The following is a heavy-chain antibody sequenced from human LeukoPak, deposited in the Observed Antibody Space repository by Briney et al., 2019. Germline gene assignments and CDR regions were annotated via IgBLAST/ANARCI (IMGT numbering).Heavy chain of an antibody. CDR3: ASLSAVAGNVY. J-gene: IGHJ4*02. Sequence: GGSLRLSCAASGFTFSSYSINWVRQAPGKGLEWVSSISGSSSFIYQADSVKGRFTISRDNSKNTLYLQMNSLRAEDTAVYYCASLSAVAGNVYWGQGTLVTVSS. CDR2: ISGSSSFI. D-gene: IGHD6-19*01. CDR1: GFTFSSYS. V-gene: IGHV3-21*01.